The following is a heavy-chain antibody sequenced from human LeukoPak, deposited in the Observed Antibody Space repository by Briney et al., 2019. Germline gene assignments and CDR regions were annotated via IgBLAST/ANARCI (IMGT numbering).Heavy chain of an antibody. V-gene: IGHV1-69*13. CDR2: IIPIFGTA. D-gene: IGHD2-2*01. CDR1: GGTFSSYA. J-gene: IGHJ3*02. Sequence: SVKVSCKASGGTFSSYAISWVRQASGQGLEWMGGIIPIFGTANYAQKFQGRVTITADESTSTAYMELSSLRSEDTAVYYCARLGYCSSTSCSDAFDIWGQGTMVTVSS. CDR3: ARLGYCSSTSCSDAFDI.